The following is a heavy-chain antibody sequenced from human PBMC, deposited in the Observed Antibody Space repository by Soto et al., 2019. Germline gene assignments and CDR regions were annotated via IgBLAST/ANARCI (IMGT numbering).Heavy chain of an antibody. CDR2: IDTSGST. J-gene: IGHJ4*02. CDR1: GGSISNYY. D-gene: IGHD3-3*01. Sequence: SETLSLTCTVSGGSISNYYCNWIRQPAGKGLEWIGRIDTSGSTNYNPSLKSRVTMSVDTSKQVFSLKLSSVTAADTALYYCARGGQDFWSGPFDYWGRGALVTSPQ. V-gene: IGHV4-4*07. CDR3: ARGGQDFWSGPFDY.